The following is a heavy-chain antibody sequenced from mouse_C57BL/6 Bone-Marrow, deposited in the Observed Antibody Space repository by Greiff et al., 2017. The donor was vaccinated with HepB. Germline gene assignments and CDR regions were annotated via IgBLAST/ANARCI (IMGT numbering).Heavy chain of an antibody. CDR2: IDPEDGET. Sequence: EVKLQESGAELVKPGASVKLSCTASGFNIKDYYMHWVKQRTEQGLEWIGRIDPEDGETKYAPKFQGKATITADTSSNTAYLQLSSLTSEDTAVYYCARSLDFPSTLTWFAYWGQGTLVTVSA. CDR1: GFNIKDYY. J-gene: IGHJ3*01. V-gene: IGHV14-2*01. CDR3: ARSLDFPSTLTWFAY. D-gene: IGHD2-10*02.